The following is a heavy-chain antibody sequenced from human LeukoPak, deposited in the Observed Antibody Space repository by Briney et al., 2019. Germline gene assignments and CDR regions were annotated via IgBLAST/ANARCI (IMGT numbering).Heavy chain of an antibody. CDR1: GYTFTAYF. CDR3: GRGNKSFDP. Sequence: ASVMVSCKASGYTFTAYFVHWVRQAPGQGLEWIGWINPNTGDTNYAPKFQGRATMIKDTSTNSAYMELNKLTSDDTAVYYCGRGNKSFDPWGQGTLVTVSS. V-gene: IGHV1-2*02. CDR2: INPNTGDT. J-gene: IGHJ5*02.